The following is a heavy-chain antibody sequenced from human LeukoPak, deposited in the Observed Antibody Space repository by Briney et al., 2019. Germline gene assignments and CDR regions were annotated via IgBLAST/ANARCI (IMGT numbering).Heavy chain of an antibody. CDR1: GFTFSSYS. CDR2: ISSSSSYI. J-gene: IGHJ4*02. D-gene: IGHD5-12*01. V-gene: IGHV3-21*01. Sequence: GGSLRLSCAASGFTFSSYSMNWVRQAPGKGLEWVSSISSSSSYIYYADSVKGRFTISRDNAKNSLYLQMNSLRAEDTAVYYCARNHRRNPSEGAGYSGYRWADKYWGQGTLVTVSS. CDR3: ARNHRRNPSEGAGYSGYRWADKY.